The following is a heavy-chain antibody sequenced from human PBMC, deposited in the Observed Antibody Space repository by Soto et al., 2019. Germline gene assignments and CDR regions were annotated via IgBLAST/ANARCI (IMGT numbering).Heavy chain of an antibody. CDR3: ARDQVLVRFGERSATSAFEI. Sequence: ASVKVSCKASGFTFTSSAVQWVRQARGQRLEWIGWIVVGSGNTNYAQKFQERVTITRDMSTSTAHMELRSLRSDDTAVYYCARDQVLVRFGERSATSAFEIWGQGTMVTVSS. V-gene: IGHV1-58*01. CDR2: IVVGSGNT. CDR1: GFTFTSSA. J-gene: IGHJ3*02. D-gene: IGHD3-10*01.